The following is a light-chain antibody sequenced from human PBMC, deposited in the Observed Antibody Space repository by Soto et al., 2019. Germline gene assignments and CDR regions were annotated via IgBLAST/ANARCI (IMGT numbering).Light chain of an antibody. CDR2: EVT. CDR1: SSDFGCYDY. Sequence: QSVLTQPPSASGSPGQSVTISCTGTSSDFGCYDYVSWYQQHPGKASKLMIYEVTIRPSGVSHRFSGSKSGTTSSLTVSGLQAEDEADYYCCSYTGGNPSYVFGTGTKVTF. CDR3: CSYTGGNPSYV. V-gene: IGLV2-8*01. J-gene: IGLJ1*01.